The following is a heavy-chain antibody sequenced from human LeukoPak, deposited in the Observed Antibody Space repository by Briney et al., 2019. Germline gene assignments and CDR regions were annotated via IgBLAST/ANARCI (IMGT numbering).Heavy chain of an antibody. V-gene: IGHV4-34*01. CDR2: INHSGST. CDR1: GGSFSGYY. CDR3: ARGGARPRYSSGWYHAFDI. D-gene: IGHD6-19*01. Sequence: SETLSLTCAVYGGSFSGYYWSWIRQPPGKGLEWIWEINHSGSTNYNPSLKSRVTISVDTSKNQFSLKLSSVTAADTAVYYCARGGARPRYSSGWYHAFDIWGQGTMVTVSS. J-gene: IGHJ3*02.